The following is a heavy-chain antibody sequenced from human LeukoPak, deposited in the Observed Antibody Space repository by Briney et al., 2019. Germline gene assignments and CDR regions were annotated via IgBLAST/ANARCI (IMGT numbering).Heavy chain of an antibody. Sequence: GGTLRLSCAASGFTFSSYGMSWVRQAPGKGLEWVSGIRSSGDSTYYADSVKGRFTISRDNSKNTLYLQMNSLRAEDTAVYYCAREAYGAYAFDIWGQGTMVTVSS. D-gene: IGHD4-17*01. CDR2: IRSSGDST. J-gene: IGHJ3*02. V-gene: IGHV3-23*01. CDR1: GFTFSSYG. CDR3: AREAYGAYAFDI.